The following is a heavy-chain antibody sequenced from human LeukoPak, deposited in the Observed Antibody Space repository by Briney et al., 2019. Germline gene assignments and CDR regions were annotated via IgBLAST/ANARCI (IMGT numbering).Heavy chain of an antibody. Sequence: PSETLSLTCAVYGGSFSGYYWSWIRQPPGKGLEWIGEINHSGSTNYNPSLKSRVTISVDTSKNQFSLKLSSVTAADTAVYYCARGRAAAGTDYWGQGTLATVSS. J-gene: IGHJ4*02. D-gene: IGHD6-13*01. CDR1: GGSFSGYY. V-gene: IGHV4-34*01. CDR2: INHSGST. CDR3: ARGRAAAGTDY.